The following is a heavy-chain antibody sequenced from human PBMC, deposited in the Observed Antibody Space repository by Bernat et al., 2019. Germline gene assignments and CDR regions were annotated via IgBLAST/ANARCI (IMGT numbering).Heavy chain of an antibody. CDR1: GFTVSDAW. V-gene: IGHV3-15*01. J-gene: IGHJ1*01. CDR3: GRGVEI. CDR2: IKTKIDGGTI. Sequence: EVQLVESGGGLVKPGGSLRLSCAASGFTVSDAWMSWVRQVPGKRLEWVALIKTKIDGGTIEYAEPVKSRFTISRDDSKSTVYVQMNSLKIEDTDVYFCGRGVEIWGQGTLVTVSS.